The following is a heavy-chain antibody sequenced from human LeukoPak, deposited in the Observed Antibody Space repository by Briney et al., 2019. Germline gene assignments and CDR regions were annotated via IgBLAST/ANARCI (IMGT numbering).Heavy chain of an antibody. J-gene: IGHJ3*02. CDR1: GGSISSSSYY. D-gene: IGHD1-20*01. V-gene: IGHV4-39*01. CDR3: ARRRYNWNPHGRAFDI. Sequence: SETLSLTCTVSGGSISSSSYYWGWIRQPPGKGLEWIGSIYYSGSTYYNPSLKSRVTISVDTSKNQFSLKLSSVTAADTAVYYCARRRYNWNPHGRAFDIWGQGTMVTVSS. CDR2: IYYSGST.